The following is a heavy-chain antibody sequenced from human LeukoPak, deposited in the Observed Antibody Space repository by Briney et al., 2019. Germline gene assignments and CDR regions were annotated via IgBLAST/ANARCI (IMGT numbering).Heavy chain of an antibody. V-gene: IGHV5-51*01. CDR1: GYSFTNYW. Sequence: GESLKISCKGSGYSFTNYWIGWVRQMPGKGLEWMGIIYPGDSDIRYSPSFQGQVTISADRSISTAYLQWSSLKASDTAMYYCARKEGELLSAFDHWGQGTLVTVSS. J-gene: IGHJ4*02. CDR3: ARKEGELLSAFDH. D-gene: IGHD1-26*01. CDR2: IYPGDSDI.